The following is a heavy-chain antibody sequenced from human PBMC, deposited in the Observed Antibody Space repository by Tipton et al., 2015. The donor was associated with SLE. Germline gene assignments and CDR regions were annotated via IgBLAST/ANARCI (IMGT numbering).Heavy chain of an antibody. D-gene: IGHD6-19*01. J-gene: IGHJ3*02. Sequence: LRLSCTVSGGSISSYYWSWIRQPPGKGLEWIGYIYYSGSTNYNPSLKSRVTISVDTSKNQFSLKLSSWTAADTAVYYCAISPEAVAGDAAFDIWGQGTMVTVSS. V-gene: IGHV4-59*12. CDR2: IYYSGST. CDR1: GGSISSYY. CDR3: AISPEAVAGDAAFDI.